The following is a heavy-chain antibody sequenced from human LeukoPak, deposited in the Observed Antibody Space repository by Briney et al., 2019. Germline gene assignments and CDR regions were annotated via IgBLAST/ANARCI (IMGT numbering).Heavy chain of an antibody. J-gene: IGHJ4*02. V-gene: IGHV3-23*01. Sequence: GGSLRLSCAASGFTFSSYAMSWVRQAPGKGLEWVSGISASGGSTFYTDSVKGRFTISRDNSKNTLYLQMNSLRVEGTALYYCAKDRSAAAGYSSDYWGQGTLVTVSS. CDR1: GFTFSSYA. CDR2: ISASGGST. D-gene: IGHD6-13*01. CDR3: AKDRSAAAGYSSDY.